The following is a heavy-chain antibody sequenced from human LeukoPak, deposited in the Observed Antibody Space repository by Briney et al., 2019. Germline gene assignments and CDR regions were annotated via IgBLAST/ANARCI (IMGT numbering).Heavy chain of an antibody. J-gene: IGHJ4*02. CDR3: AKDAKVLVVVPAAVDY. V-gene: IGHV3-30*18. CDR2: TSYDGSNK. CDR1: GFTFSSYG. D-gene: IGHD2-2*01. Sequence: PGRSLRLSCAASGFTFSSYGMHWVRQAPGKGLEWVAVTSYDGSNKYYADSVKGRFTISRDNSKNTLYLQMNSLRAEDTAVYYYAKDAKVLVVVPAAVDYWGQGTLVTVSS.